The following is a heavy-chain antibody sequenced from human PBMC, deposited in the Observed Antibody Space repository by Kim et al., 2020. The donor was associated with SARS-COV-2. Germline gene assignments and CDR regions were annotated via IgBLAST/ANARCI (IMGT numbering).Heavy chain of an antibody. CDR3: AKDQFIAARHNWFDP. CDR1: GFTFDDYA. V-gene: IGHV3-43*02. D-gene: IGHD6-6*01. Sequence: GGSLRLSCAASGFTFDDYAMHWVRQAPGKGLEWVSLISGDGGSTYYADSVKGRFTISRDNSKNSLYLQMNSLRTEDTALYYCAKDQFIAARHNWFDPWGQGTLVTVSS. CDR2: ISGDGGST. J-gene: IGHJ5*02.